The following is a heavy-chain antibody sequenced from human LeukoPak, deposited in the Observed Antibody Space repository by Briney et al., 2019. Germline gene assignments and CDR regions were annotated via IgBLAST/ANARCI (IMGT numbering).Heavy chain of an antibody. D-gene: IGHD6-19*01. CDR3: ARIQGSKWLVNFDY. V-gene: IGHV3-7*01. Sequence: GGSLRLSCAASGFTFSSYSMSWVRQAPGKGLEWVANIKQDGSEKYYVDSVKDRFTISRDNAKNSLFLQMNSLRAEDTAVYYCARIQGSKWLVNFDYWGQGTLVTVSS. CDR2: IKQDGSEK. J-gene: IGHJ4*02. CDR1: GFTFSSYS.